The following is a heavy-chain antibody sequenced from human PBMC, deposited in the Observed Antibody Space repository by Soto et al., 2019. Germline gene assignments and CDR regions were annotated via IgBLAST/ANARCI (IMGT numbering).Heavy chain of an antibody. CDR1: GFSLTTRGVG. D-gene: IGHD3-16*01. CDR2: IYWDDDK. Sequence: QITLKESGPTLVKPTQTLTLTCTFSGFSLTTRGVGVGWIRQPPGKALECFALIYWDDDKRYSPSLQSRLSITKDTSKNQVVLTMTNVDPVDTATYYCAHIPNYYQYDWFDPWGQGTLVSVSS. CDR3: AHIPNYYQYDWFDP. V-gene: IGHV2-5*02. J-gene: IGHJ5*02.